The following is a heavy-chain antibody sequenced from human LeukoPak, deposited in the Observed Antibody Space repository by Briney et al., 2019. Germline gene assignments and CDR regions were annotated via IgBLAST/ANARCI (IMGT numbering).Heavy chain of an antibody. Sequence: PSETLPLTCAVYGGSFSGYYWSWIRQPPGKGLEWIGEINHSGSTNYNPSLKSRVTISVDTSKNQFSLKLSSVTASDTAVYYCARGVVECGGDCSTAADGGDYWGQGTLVTVSS. CDR1: GGSFSGYY. J-gene: IGHJ4*02. CDR3: ARGVVECGGDCSTAADGGDY. V-gene: IGHV4-34*01. CDR2: INHSGST. D-gene: IGHD2-21*02.